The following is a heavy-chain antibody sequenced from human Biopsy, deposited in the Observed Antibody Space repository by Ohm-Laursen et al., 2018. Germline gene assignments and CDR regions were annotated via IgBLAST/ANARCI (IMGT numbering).Heavy chain of an antibody. D-gene: IGHD3-10*01. V-gene: IGHV1-69*04. CDR1: GDTFTTSA. Sequence: SSVKASCKASGDTFTTSAIGWARQVPGQGLDWMGRIIPILGTVDYGQNFQGRVTIRADTSTTFLELTSLRYDDTAVYYCASGDIGGIGLDVWGLGTTVTVSS. CDR3: ASGDIGGIGLDV. CDR2: IIPILGTV. J-gene: IGHJ6*02.